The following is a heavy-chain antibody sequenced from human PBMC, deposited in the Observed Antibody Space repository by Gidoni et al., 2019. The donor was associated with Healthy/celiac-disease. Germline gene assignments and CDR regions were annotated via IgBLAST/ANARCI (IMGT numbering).Heavy chain of an antibody. Sequence: QVQLQQWGAGLLKPSETLSLTCAVYGGSFSGYYWSWIRQPPGKGLEWIGEINHSGSTNYNPSLKSRVTISVDTSKNQFSLKLSSVTAADTAVYYCARWHYDFWSGFVYWGQGTLVTVSS. D-gene: IGHD3-3*01. V-gene: IGHV4-34*01. J-gene: IGHJ4*02. CDR3: ARWHYDFWSGFVY. CDR1: GGSFSGYY. CDR2: INHSGST.